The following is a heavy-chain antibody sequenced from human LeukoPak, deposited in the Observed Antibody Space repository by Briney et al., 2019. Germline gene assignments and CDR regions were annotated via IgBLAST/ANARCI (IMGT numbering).Heavy chain of an antibody. CDR3: ARYDILTGATSWDY. D-gene: IGHD3-9*01. J-gene: IGHJ4*02. CDR1: GGSISSGGYY. V-gene: IGHV4-31*03. Sequence: PSETLSLTCTVSGGSISSGGYYWSWIRQHPGKDLEWIGYIYYSGSTYYNPSLKSRVTISVDTSKNQFSLKLSSVTAADTAVYYCARYDILTGATSWDYWGQGTLVTVSS. CDR2: IYYSGST.